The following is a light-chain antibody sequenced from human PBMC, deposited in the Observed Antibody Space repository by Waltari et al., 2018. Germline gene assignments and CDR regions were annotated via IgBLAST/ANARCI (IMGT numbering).Light chain of an antibody. CDR2: VKQ. CDR3: SSRDSSNRPHVL. V-gene: IGLV3-19*01. Sequence: QQEPGQAPILVIYVKQYRPSGIPDPFSVASSGNTASLTITGAQAEDEADYFCSSRDSSNRPHVLFGGWTKLTVL. J-gene: IGLJ2*01.